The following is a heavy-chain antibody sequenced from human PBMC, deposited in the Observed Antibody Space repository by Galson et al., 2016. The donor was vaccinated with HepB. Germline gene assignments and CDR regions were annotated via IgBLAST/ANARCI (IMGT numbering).Heavy chain of an antibody. D-gene: IGHD1-26*01. CDR2: IGIAGDT. J-gene: IGHJ4*02. Sequence: SLRLSCAASGFTFSTHDMNWVRQAPGKGLEWVSHIGIAGDTYYLGSVMGRFTTSREKAKNSLYLQMNSLRVEDTAVYYCAGGTYSDLDYWGQGTLVTVSS. V-gene: IGHV3-13*01. CDR3: AGGTYSDLDY. CDR1: GFTFSTHD.